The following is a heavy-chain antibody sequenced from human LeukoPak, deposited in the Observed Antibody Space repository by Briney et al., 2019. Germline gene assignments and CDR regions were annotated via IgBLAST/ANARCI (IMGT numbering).Heavy chain of an antibody. D-gene: IGHD3-22*01. V-gene: IGHV1-3*02. Sequence: ASVKVSCKASGYTFTSYAMHWVRQAPGQRLEWMGSSNAGNGNTKYSQEFQGRVTITRDTSASTACMELSSLRSEDMAVYYCARAYNYYDSSGYYLGYYFDYWGQGTLVTVSS. CDR3: ARAYNYYDSSGYYLGYYFDY. CDR1: GYTFTSYA. J-gene: IGHJ4*02. CDR2: SNAGNGNT.